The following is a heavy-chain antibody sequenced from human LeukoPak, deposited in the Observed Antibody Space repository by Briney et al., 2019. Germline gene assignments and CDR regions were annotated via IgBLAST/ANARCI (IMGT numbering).Heavy chain of an antibody. D-gene: IGHD2-21*02. CDR1: GFLFSSFE. J-gene: IGHJ4*02. Sequence: GGSLRLSCAASGFLFSSFEMNWVRQAPGKGLEWVSYIGASGRAIYYADSVKGRFTISRDNSKNTLYLQMNSLRTDDTAVYYCARESPACGEDCYFDYWGQGTLVTVSS. CDR3: ARESPACGEDCYFDY. CDR2: IGASGRAI. V-gene: IGHV3-48*03.